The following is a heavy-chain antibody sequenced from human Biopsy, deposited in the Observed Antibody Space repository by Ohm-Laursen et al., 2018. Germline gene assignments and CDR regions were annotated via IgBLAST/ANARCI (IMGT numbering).Heavy chain of an antibody. V-gene: IGHV1-46*01. D-gene: IGHD1-1*01. J-gene: IGHJ4*02. Sequence: VSSVKVSCKASGYTFTNYYMHWVRQAPGQGLEWMGIINPSGGDTTYAQNFQARVSMTEDTSTDTAYMELRSLRSEDTAVYYCAADINVWNVNYWGQGTQVTVSS. CDR1: GYTFTNYY. CDR3: AADINVWNVNY. CDR2: INPSGGDT.